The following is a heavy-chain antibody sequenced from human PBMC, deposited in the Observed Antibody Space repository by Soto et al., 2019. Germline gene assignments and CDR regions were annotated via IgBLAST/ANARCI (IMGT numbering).Heavy chain of an antibody. V-gene: IGHV5-51*01. CDR3: ARSSIYDYVXGSYRYTPDYYYYGMDV. D-gene: IGHD3-16*02. J-gene: IGHJ6*02. CDR1: GYSFTIYW. Sequence: GESLKISCKGSGYSFTIYWIGWVRQMPGKGLEWMGIIYPGDSDTRYSPSFQGQVTISADKSISTAYLQWSSLKASDTAMYYCARSSIYDYVXGSYRYTPDYYYYGMDVWGQGTTVTVSS. CDR2: IYPGDSDT.